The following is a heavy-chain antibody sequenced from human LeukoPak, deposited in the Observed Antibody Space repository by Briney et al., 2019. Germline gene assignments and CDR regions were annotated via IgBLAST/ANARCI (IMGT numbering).Heavy chain of an antibody. V-gene: IGHV3-23*01. CDR3: AKVESWDIVVVPAAMMGY. CDR2: ISGSGGST. D-gene: IGHD2-2*01. Sequence: GGSLRLSCAASGFTFSSYAMSWVRQAPGKGLEWVSAISGSGGSTYYADSVRGRFTISRDNSKNTLYLQMNSLRAEDTAVCYCAKVESWDIVVVPAAMMGYWGQGTLVTVSS. CDR1: GFTFSSYA. J-gene: IGHJ4*02.